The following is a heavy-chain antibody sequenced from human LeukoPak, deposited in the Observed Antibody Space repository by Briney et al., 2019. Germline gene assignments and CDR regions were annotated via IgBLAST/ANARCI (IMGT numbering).Heavy chain of an antibody. J-gene: IGHJ4*02. D-gene: IGHD3-3*01. Sequence: GGSLRLSCAASGFTVSSNYMSRVRQAPGKGLEWVSVIYSGGSTYYADSVKGRFTISRDNSKNTLYLQMNSLRAEDTAVYYCAKDLPDSYYDFWSGDYWGQGTLVTVSS. CDR3: AKDLPDSYYDFWSGDY. CDR1: GFTVSSNY. V-gene: IGHV3-66*01. CDR2: IYSGGST.